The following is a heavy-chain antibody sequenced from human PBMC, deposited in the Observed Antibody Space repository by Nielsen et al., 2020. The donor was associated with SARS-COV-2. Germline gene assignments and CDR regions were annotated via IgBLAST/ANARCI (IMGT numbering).Heavy chain of an antibody. J-gene: IGHJ6*02. CDR2: INPNSGNT. Sequence: WVRQAPGQGLEWMGRINPNSGNTGYAQKFQGRVTMTRNTSISTAYMELSSPRSEDTAVYYCARSGDTAMFWDYYYYGMDVWGQGTTVTVSS. V-gene: IGHV1-8*01. D-gene: IGHD5-18*01. CDR3: ARSGDTAMFWDYYYYGMDV.